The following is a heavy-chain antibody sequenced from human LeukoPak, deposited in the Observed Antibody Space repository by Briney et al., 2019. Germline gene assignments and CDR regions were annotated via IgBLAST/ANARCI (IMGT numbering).Heavy chain of an antibody. CDR3: ARGLGYYYGSVGDY. V-gene: IGHV3-49*03. J-gene: IGHJ4*02. CDR2: IRNKAYGGTT. CDR1: GFTFADYA. D-gene: IGHD3-10*01. Sequence: TGGSLRLSCTTSGFTFADYAVSWFRQAPGKGLEWVGFIRNKAYGGTTEYAASVRGRFTSSRDDSKSIAYLQMNSLKTEDTAVYYCARGLGYYYGSVGDYWGQGTLVTVSS.